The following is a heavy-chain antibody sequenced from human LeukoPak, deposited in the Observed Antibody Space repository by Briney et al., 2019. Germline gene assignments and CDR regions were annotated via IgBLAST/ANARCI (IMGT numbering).Heavy chain of an antibody. CDR1: GFTFSSYS. CDR2: ISSRSSYI. V-gene: IGHV3-21*01. CDR3: ARDPTTVTTPTYIDY. D-gene: IGHD4-17*01. J-gene: IGHJ4*02. Sequence: GGPLRLSCAASGFTFSSYSMNWVRQAPGKGLEWVSSISSRSSYIYYADSVKGRLTISRDNAKNSLYLQMNSLRAEDTAVYYCARDPTTVTTPTYIDYWGQGTLVTVSS.